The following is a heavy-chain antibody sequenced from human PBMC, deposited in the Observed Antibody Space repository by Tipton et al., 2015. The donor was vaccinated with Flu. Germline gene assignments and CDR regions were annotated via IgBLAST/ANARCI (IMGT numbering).Heavy chain of an antibody. Sequence: LRLSCTVSGGSISSYYWSWIRQPAGKGLEWIGRIYTSGSTNYNPSLKSRVTMSVDTSKNQFSLKLSSVTAADTAVYYCARVGYYYDSSGYYVYWYFDLWGRGTLVTVSS. D-gene: IGHD3-22*01. J-gene: IGHJ2*01. CDR1: GGSISSYY. V-gene: IGHV4-4*07. CDR3: ARVGYYYDSSGYYVYWYFDL. CDR2: IYTSGST.